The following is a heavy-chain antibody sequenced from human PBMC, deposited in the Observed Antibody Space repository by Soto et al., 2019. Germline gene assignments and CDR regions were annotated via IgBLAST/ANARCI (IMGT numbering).Heavy chain of an antibody. CDR3: ARDLTGYYYGSGRSNWFDP. J-gene: IGHJ5*02. V-gene: IGHV4-61*08. CDR1: GGSISSGGYS. Sequence: SETLSLTCAVSGGSISSGGYSWSWIRQPPGKGLEWIGYIYYSGSTNYNPSLKSRVTISVDTSKNQFSLKLSSVTAADTAVYYCARDLTGYYYGSGRSNWFDPWGQGTLVTVS. D-gene: IGHD3-10*01. CDR2: IYYSGST.